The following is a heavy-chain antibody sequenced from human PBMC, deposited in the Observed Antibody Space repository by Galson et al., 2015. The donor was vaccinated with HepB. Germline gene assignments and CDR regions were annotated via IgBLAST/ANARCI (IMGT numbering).Heavy chain of an antibody. D-gene: IGHD2-15*01. J-gene: IGHJ4*02. CDR1: GLTFSNYA. Sequence: LRLSCAASGLTFSNYAMHWVRQAPGKGLEWVAVISYDGDIKYHADSVKGRFTISRDNSGNMLHLQMNSLRVEDTALYYCARDPVSVVGATRVLLDYWGQGTLVTVSS. CDR3: ARDPVSVVGATRVLLDY. V-gene: IGHV3-30-3*01. CDR2: ISYDGDIK.